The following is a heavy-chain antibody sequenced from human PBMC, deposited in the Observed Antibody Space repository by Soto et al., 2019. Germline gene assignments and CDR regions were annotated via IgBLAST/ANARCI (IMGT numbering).Heavy chain of an antibody. V-gene: IGHV4-59*08. CDR3: ARRWGAAFDY. J-gene: IGHJ4*02. D-gene: IGHD1-26*01. CDR2: IYYSGST. CDR1: GGSISSYY. Sequence: QVQLQESGPGLVKPSETLSLTCTVSGGSISSYYWSWIRQPPGKGLEWIGYIYYSGSTNYNPSLRGRVTISVDTSNNQFSLTLSSVTAADTAVYYCARRWGAAFDYWGQGTLVTVSS.